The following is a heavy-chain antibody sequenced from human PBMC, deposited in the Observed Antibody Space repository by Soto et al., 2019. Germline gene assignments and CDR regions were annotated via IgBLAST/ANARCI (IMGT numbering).Heavy chain of an antibody. D-gene: IGHD6-6*01. CDR2: IGTAGDT. CDR3: ARGEYSSSSLRMDYFYYYGMYV. CDR1: GFAFSSYD. V-gene: IGHV3-13*01. Sequence: GGSLILSCAASGFAFSSYDMHWVRQATGKGLEWVSAIGTAGDTYYPGSVKGRFTISRENAKNSLYLQMNSLRAEDTAVYYCARGEYSSSSLRMDYFYYYGMYVWGQGTTVTVSS. J-gene: IGHJ6*02.